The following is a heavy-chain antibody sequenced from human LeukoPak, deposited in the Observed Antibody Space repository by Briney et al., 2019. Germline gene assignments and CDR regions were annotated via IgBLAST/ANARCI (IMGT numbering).Heavy chain of an antibody. CDR2: ISDDSAKT. D-gene: IGHD6-13*01. CDR3: ARLVAAAGPGKNAFDI. Sequence: GGSLRLSCAASGFSFRTYAMSWVRQAPGKGLDWVSAISDDSAKTYYAASVKGRFTISRDNSKNTLFLQMNSLRADDTAVYYCARLVAAAGPGKNAFDIWGQGTMVTVSS. V-gene: IGHV3-23*01. CDR1: GFSFRTYA. J-gene: IGHJ3*02.